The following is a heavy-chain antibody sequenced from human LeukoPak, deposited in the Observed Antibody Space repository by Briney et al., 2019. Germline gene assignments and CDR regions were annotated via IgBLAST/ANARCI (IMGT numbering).Heavy chain of an antibody. J-gene: IGHJ3*02. CDR3: ARGADSRNRWSHAFDI. V-gene: IGHV4-30-4*01. Sequence: SGTLSLTCTVSGGSISSGDYYWSWIRQPPGKGLEWIGYIYYSGSTYYNPSLKSRVTISVDTSKNQFSLKLSSVTAADTAVYYCARGADSRNRWSHAFDIWGQGTMVTVSS. CDR2: IYYSGST. CDR1: GGSISSGDYY. D-gene: IGHD4-23*01.